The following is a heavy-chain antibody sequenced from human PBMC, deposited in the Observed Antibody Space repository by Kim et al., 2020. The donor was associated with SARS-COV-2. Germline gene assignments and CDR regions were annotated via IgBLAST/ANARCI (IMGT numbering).Heavy chain of an antibody. CDR3: ASKQYVSGDY. D-gene: IGHD3-10*01. CDR1: GFPFSSYA. Sequence: GGSLRLSCAASGFPFSSYAMGWVRQAPGKGLEWVSSITNSGGSTYYADSLKGRFTVSRDNSKNTLYLQMNSLRAEDTAVYYCASKQYVSGDYWGQGTWVT. J-gene: IGHJ4*02. V-gene: IGHV3-23*01. CDR2: ITNSGGST.